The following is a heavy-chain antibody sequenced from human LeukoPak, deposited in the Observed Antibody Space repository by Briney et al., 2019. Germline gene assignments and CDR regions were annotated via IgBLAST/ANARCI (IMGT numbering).Heavy chain of an antibody. Sequence: GASVKVSCKASGYTFTSYSFNWLRQAPGQGLEWMAWISAYNGNTNYAQKFQGRLTLTRDTSTNTAYMELRSLRSDDTAIYFCARGMSGYTEDPFDVWGQGTVVTVSS. V-gene: IGHV1-18*01. CDR3: ARGMSGYTEDPFDV. J-gene: IGHJ3*01. CDR1: GYTFTSYS. D-gene: IGHD5-12*01. CDR2: ISAYNGNT.